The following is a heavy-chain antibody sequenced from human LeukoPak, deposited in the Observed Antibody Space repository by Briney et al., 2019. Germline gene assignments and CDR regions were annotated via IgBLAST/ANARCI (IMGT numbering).Heavy chain of an antibody. CDR1: GFTFSDHY. V-gene: IGHV3-72*01. D-gene: IGHD3-3*02. J-gene: IGHJ6*02. CDR2: TGNKANSYTT. Sequence: GGSLRLSCAASGFTFSDHYMDWVRQAPGQGLEWVGHTGNKANSYTTEYAASVKGRFTISRDDSKNSLYLQMNSLKTEDTAVYYCASSIRGYYYYGMDVWGQGTTVTVSS. CDR3: ASSIRGYYYYGMDV.